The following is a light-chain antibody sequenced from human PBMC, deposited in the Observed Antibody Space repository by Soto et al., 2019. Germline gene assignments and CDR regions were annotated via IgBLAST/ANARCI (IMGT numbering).Light chain of an antibody. CDR1: QSVSSN. Sequence: EIVMTQSPATLSVSPGERATLSFRASQSVSSNLAWYQQKPGQAPRLLIYGASTRATGIPARFSGSGSGTEFTLTISSLQSEDFAVYYCQQYNNWPRTFGQGTKADNK. J-gene: IGKJ1*01. V-gene: IGKV3-15*01. CDR2: GAS. CDR3: QQYNNWPRT.